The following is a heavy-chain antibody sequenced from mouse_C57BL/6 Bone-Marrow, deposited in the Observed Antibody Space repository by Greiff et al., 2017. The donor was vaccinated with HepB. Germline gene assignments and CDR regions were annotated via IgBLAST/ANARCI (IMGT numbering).Heavy chain of an antibody. J-gene: IGHJ2*01. CDR2: ISSGSSTI. D-gene: IGHD2-3*01. Sequence: EVKLVESGGGLVKPGGSLKLSCAAYGFTFSDYGMHWVRQAPEKGLEWVAYISSGSSTIYYADTVKGRFTISRDNAKNTLFLQMTSLRSEDTAMYYCARRRSLYDGYYDYFDYWGQGTTLTVSS. CDR1: GFTFSDYG. V-gene: IGHV5-17*01. CDR3: ARRRSLYDGYYDYFDY.